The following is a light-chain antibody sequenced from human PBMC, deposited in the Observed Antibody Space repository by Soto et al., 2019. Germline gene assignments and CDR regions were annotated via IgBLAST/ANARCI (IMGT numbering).Light chain of an antibody. CDR1: QSVSSY. J-gene: IGKJ1*01. CDR3: QQRSNWPWT. Sequence: EIVLTQSPATLSLSPGERATLSCRASQSVSSYLAWYQQKPGQAPRLLIYDASNRATGIPARFSGSGSGTEFTLTISSLEPEDFEVYYCQQRSNWPWTFGQGTKVEIK. CDR2: DAS. V-gene: IGKV3-11*01.